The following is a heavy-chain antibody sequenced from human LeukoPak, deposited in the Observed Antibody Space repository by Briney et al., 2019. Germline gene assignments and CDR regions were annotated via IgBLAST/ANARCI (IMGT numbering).Heavy chain of an antibody. D-gene: IGHD3-22*01. CDR2: ISGSGGNT. CDR1: GFTFSSYA. J-gene: IGHJ4*02. V-gene: IGHV3-23*01. CDR3: AKDLDYYDSSGYSH. Sequence: GGSLRLSCAASGFTFSSYAMSWVRQAPGKGLEWVSAISGSGGNTYYADSVKGRFTISRDNSKNTLYLQMNSLRAEDTAVYYCAKDLDYYDSSGYSHWGQGTLVTVPS.